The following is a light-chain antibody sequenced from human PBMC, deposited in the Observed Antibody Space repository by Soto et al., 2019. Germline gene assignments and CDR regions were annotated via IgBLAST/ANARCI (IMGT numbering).Light chain of an antibody. CDR1: QSVSSY. Sequence: EIVLTQSPATQSLSPGQRDNLSCRASQSVSSYLAWYQQKPGQAPRLLIYDASNRATGIPARFSGSGSGTDFTLTISSLEPEDFAVYYCQQRSNWPWTFGQGTKVDIK. V-gene: IGKV3-11*01. J-gene: IGKJ1*01. CDR3: QQRSNWPWT. CDR2: DAS.